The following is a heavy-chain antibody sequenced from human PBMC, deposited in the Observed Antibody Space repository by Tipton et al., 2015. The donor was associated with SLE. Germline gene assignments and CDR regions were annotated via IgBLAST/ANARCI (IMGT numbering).Heavy chain of an antibody. V-gene: IGHV4-4*07. Sequence: LRLSCSVSGGSINVYYWSWVRQPPGKGLEWIGRVYNSGTSRYNPSLKSRVVVAMDAPKNQVSLKLRSVTAADTAVYYCARDLGSLWSRYGLDIWGQGTTVTVSS. CDR1: GGSINVYY. J-gene: IGHJ6*02. CDR3: ARDLGSLWSRYGLDI. CDR2: VYNSGTS. D-gene: IGHD2-21*01.